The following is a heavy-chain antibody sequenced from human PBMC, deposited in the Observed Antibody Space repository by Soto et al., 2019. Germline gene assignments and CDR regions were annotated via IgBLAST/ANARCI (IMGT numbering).Heavy chain of an antibody. CDR3: ARGLWTDVFQY. CDR2: VHHTGST. J-gene: IGHJ1*01. D-gene: IGHD1-1*01. Sequence: KPSETLSLTCAVSGGSISSGGYSLTWIRQPPGKGLEWIGYVHHTGSTTYNQSLKTRVNISVDRPNNQFFLTLTSATAADSAVYYCARGLWTDVFQYRGRGILVTVSS. V-gene: IGHV4-30-2*01. CDR1: GGSISSGGYS.